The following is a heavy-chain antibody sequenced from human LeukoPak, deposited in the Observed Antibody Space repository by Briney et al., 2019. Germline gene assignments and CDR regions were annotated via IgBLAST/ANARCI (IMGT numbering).Heavy chain of an antibody. CDR1: GFTFTSYA. V-gene: IGHV3-23*01. CDR2: ISGSGDST. D-gene: IGHD3-22*01. CDR3: AKDTDSSGYYWYYFDY. Sequence: GGSLRLSCAASGFTFTSYAMSWVRQAPGKGLEWVSAISGSGDSTYYADSVKGRFTISRDNSKNTLYLQMNSLRAEDTAVYYCAKDTDSSGYYWYYFDYWGQGTPVTVSS. J-gene: IGHJ4*02.